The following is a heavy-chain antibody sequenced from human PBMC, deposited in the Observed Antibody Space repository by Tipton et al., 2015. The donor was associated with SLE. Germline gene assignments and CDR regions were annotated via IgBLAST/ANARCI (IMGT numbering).Heavy chain of an antibody. J-gene: IGHJ6*04. Sequence: TLSLTCAVYGGSFSGYYWSWIRQPPGKGLEWIGHMSYSGGTNYNSTLKSRVTISVDTSKNQFSLRLTSVTAADTAVYFCARLQFIFGGMDVWGKGTTVTVSS. CDR1: GGSFSGYY. D-gene: IGHD3-3*01. CDR3: ARLQFIFGGMDV. CDR2: MSYSGGT. V-gene: IGHV4-59*12.